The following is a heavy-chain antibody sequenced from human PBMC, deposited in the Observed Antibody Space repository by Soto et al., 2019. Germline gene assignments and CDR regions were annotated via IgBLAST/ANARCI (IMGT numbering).Heavy chain of an antibody. CDR3: TSTMAGAFDI. J-gene: IGHJ3*02. D-gene: IGHD3-10*01. CDR1: EFTFSSYS. V-gene: IGHV3-21*01. CDR2: IGISSSYI. Sequence: PGGSLRLCCAASEFTFSSYSMNWVRQAPGKGLEWVSSIGISSSYIYYADSVKGRFIISRDNAKNSLYLQMNSLRAEDTAVYYCTSTMAGAFDIWGQGTMVTVSS.